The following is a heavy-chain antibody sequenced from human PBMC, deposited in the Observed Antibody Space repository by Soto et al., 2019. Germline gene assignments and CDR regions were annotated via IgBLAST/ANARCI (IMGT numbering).Heavy chain of an antibody. J-gene: IGHJ6*02. CDR2: VSANNGHT. CDR1: GFTFSNYG. Sequence: ASVKVSCKASGFTFSNYGLNWVRQAPGQGLEWMGWVSANNGHTNYAQDLQGRVSMTTDTSTSTAYMELRGLRFDDTAVYYCARDIESVTAKHFFYYYAMDVWGQGTTVTVSS. V-gene: IGHV1-18*01. D-gene: IGHD2-8*01. CDR3: ARDIESVTAKHFFYYYAMDV.